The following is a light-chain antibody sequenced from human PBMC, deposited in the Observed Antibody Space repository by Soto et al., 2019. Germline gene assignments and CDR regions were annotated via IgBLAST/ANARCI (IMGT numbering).Light chain of an antibody. V-gene: IGKV3-15*01. CDR3: QHYNNWPPYT. CDR2: GAT. CDR1: QNVGNS. Sequence: EIVMTQSPATLSVSPGGRATLSCRASQNVGNSLAWYQQKPGQAPRLLIYGATTRATGIPARFSGSGSGTDFTLTISSLQSEDFAVYYCQHYNNWPPYTFGQGTKVEIK. J-gene: IGKJ2*01.